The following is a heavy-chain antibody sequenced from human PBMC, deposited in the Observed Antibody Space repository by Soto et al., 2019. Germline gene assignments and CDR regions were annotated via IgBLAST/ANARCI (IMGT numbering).Heavy chain of an antibody. CDR2: IYWDDDK. CDR1: GFSLTTSGVG. CDR3: AHNPYHGLGSYSFDY. Sequence: QITLKESGHTLVRPTQTLTLTCTFSGFSLTTSGVGVGWIRPPPGKALEWLAVIYWDDDKRYSSSLKSRLTITNDTAKNQVVLTMTNMYSVDTATYYYAHNPYHGLGSYSFDYWGQGTLVTVSS. V-gene: IGHV2-5*02. J-gene: IGHJ4*02. D-gene: IGHD3-10*01.